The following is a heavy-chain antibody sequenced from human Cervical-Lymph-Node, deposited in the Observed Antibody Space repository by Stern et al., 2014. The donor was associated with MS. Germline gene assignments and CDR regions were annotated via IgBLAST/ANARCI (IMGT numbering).Heavy chain of an antibody. Sequence: EVQLVQSGAELIRPGESLKLSCKGSGFKFSIYWIAWVRQMPGKGLEWMGIIYPGDSETRYSPSFKGQVTMSADKSTSTAYLQWSSLNASDTAMYFCARQTTAWASDVWGQGTLVTVSS. V-gene: IGHV5-51*01. CDR3: ARQTTAWASDV. CDR1: GFKFSIYW. D-gene: IGHD1-14*01. CDR2: IYPGDSET. J-gene: IGHJ4*02.